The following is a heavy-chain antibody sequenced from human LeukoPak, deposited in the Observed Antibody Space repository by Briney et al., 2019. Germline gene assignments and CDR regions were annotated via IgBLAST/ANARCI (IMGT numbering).Heavy chain of an antibody. D-gene: IGHD4-23*01. Sequence: GGSLRLSCAASGFTFSSYGMHWVRQAPGKGLEWVAVISYDGSNKYYADSVKGRFTISRDNSKNTLYLQMNSLRAEDTAVYYCAKRGDYGGNSYYYYYMDVWGKGTTVTVSS. J-gene: IGHJ6*03. V-gene: IGHV3-30*18. CDR2: ISYDGSNK. CDR3: AKRGDYGGNSYYYYYMDV. CDR1: GFTFSSYG.